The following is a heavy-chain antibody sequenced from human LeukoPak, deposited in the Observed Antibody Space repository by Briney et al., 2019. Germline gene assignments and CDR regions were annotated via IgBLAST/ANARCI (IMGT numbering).Heavy chain of an antibody. CDR3: ATDRGWRTSGYYLYYFEY. Sequence: PGGSLRLSCAASGISFSAHGMHWVRQAPGKGLEWVASIKHDGSEKYYVDSVRGRFTISRDNTMNSLYLQMSSLRAEDTAVYYCATDRGWRTSGYYLYYFEYWGQGTLVTYSS. CDR2: IKHDGSEK. J-gene: IGHJ4*02. CDR1: GISFSAHG. D-gene: IGHD3-3*01. V-gene: IGHV3-7*01.